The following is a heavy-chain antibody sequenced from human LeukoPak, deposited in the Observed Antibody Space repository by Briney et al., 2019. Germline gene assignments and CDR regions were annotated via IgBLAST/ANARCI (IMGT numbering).Heavy chain of an antibody. CDR2: ISSSGSTI. D-gene: IGHD3-22*01. CDR3: ARDRGEYYYDSSGPSGDY. CDR1: GFTFSDYY. V-gene: IGHV3-11*04. J-gene: IGHJ4*02. Sequence: KTGGSLRLSCAASGFTFSDYYMGWIRQAPGKGLEWVSYISSSGSTIYYADSVKGRFTISRDNAKNSLYLQMNSLRAEDTAVYYCARDRGEYYYDSSGPSGDYWGQGTLVTVSS.